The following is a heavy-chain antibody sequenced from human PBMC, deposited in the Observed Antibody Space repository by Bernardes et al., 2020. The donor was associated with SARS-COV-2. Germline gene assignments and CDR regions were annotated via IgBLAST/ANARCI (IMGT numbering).Heavy chain of an antibody. V-gene: IGHV4-59*08. CDR3: ARHNVLSGSYHDY. CDR2: IYNSGST. J-gene: IGHJ4*02. Sequence: SETLYLTCTVSGDSVSSHYWSWIRQPPGEGLEWIGYIYNSGSTNYNPALKSRVTISVDTSKNQFSLKVRSVTAADTAIYYCARHNVLSGSYHDYWGQGNLVTVSS. CDR1: GDSVSSHY. D-gene: IGHD3-10*01.